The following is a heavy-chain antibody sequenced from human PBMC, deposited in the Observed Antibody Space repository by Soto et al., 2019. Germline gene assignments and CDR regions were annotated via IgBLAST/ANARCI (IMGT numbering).Heavy chain of an antibody. J-gene: IGHJ4*02. D-gene: IGHD3-16*01. CDR3: ARYNYGSGSTYFDY. Sequence: SETLSLTCTVSGGSISSYYWSWIRQPPGKGLEWIGYIYYSGSTNYNPSLKSRVTISVDTSKNQFSLKLNSMTAADTAVHYWARYNYGSGSTYFDYWGQGILVTVSS. V-gene: IGHV4-59*08. CDR2: IYYSGST. CDR1: GGSISSYY.